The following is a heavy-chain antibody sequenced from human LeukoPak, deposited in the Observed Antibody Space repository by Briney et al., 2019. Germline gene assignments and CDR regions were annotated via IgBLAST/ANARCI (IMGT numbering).Heavy chain of an antibody. J-gene: IGHJ4*02. V-gene: IGHV1-3*01. CDR2: IHAGNGNT. Sequence: ASVKVSCKASGYTFTNYAMHWLRQAPGQRLEWMGWIHAGNGNTKYSQKFQGGVTITTDTSTSTAYMELRSLRSDDTAVYYCARDPPFDYWGQGTLVTVSS. CDR3: ARDPPFDY. CDR1: GYTFTNYA.